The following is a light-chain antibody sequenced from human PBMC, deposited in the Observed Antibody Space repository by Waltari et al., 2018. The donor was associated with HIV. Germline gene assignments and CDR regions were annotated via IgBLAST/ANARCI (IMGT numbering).Light chain of an antibody. Sequence: IVLTHSPATLSLSPGERATLSCGARQSVSSSYLAWYQQKPDLALRLLIYVASSRATGIPDRFSGSGSGTDFTLTISRLEPEDFAVYYCQQYGSSPRTFGQGAKVEIK. V-gene: IGKV3D-20*01. CDR3: QQYGSSPRT. J-gene: IGKJ1*01. CDR2: VAS. CDR1: QSVSSSY.